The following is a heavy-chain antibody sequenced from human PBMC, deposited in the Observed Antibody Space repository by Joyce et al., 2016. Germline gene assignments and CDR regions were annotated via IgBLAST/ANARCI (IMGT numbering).Heavy chain of an antibody. Sequence: QVQLQESGPGLVKPSQTLSLSCTVSGASITTGDFFWGWIRQTPRKGLEWIGLISHSGTTHYSPSLKGRLIMSLDASKNQFSLNLNSVTAADTAMFYCVRGIGGFYYGVDVWGQGTAVIVSS. D-gene: IGHD4-23*01. V-gene: IGHV4-30-4*08. J-gene: IGHJ6*02. CDR3: VRGIGGFYYGVDV. CDR2: ISHSGTT. CDR1: GASITTGDFF.